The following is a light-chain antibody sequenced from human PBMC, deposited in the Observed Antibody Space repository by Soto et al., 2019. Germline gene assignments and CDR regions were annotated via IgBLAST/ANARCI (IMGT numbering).Light chain of an antibody. Sequence: DIVLTQSPGTLSLSPGDRATLSCRASQSVSNYVAWYQQRPGQAPRLLIYGASNRATGIPDRFSGSGSGTDFTLTISRLEPEDFAVYYCQQYGSWTFGQGTKVDNK. CDR3: QQYGSWT. V-gene: IGKV3-20*01. CDR2: GAS. J-gene: IGKJ1*01. CDR1: QSVSNY.